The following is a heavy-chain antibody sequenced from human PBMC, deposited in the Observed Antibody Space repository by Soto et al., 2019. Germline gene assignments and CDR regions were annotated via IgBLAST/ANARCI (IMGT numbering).Heavy chain of an antibody. J-gene: IGHJ5*02. Sequence: QVQLVQSGAEVKKPGASVKVSCKASGYTFTSYGISWVRQAPGQGLEWMGWISAYNGNTNYAQKLQGRVTMTTDTTTSTADVERRSLRSNDRAVYCCGRASGRSYWLDPWGQGTLVTVSS. D-gene: IGHD2-15*01. CDR1: GYTFTSYG. CDR2: ISAYNGNT. V-gene: IGHV1-18*01. CDR3: GRASGRSYWLDP.